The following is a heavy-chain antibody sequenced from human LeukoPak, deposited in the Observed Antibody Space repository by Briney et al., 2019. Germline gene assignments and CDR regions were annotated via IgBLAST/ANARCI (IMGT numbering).Heavy chain of an antibody. J-gene: IGHJ4*02. CDR2: IKKDGSEK. D-gene: IGHD2/OR15-2a*01. CDR1: GFTFSNYW. V-gene: IGHV3-7*01. Sequence: GGSLRLSCAASGFTFSNYWTNWVRQAPGKGQEWVAIIKKDGSEKYYVDSVKGRFTISRDNAKNSLYLQMNSLRADDTAVYFCAGGAGFLIDYWGQGALVTVSS. CDR3: AGGAGFLIDY.